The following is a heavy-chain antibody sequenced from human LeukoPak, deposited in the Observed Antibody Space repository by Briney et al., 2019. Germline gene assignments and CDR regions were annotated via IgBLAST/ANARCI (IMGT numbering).Heavy chain of an antibody. D-gene: IGHD1-26*01. CDR3: VKDQGIVGAVGAFDM. V-gene: IGHV3-23*01. Sequence: GGSLRLSCAASGFTFSTFAMGWVRQTPAKGLEWVSALSGGGAGTYYTDSVKGRFTISRDNSNDTLYLQMNSLRPEDTAVYYCVKDQGIVGAVGAFDMWGQGTMVTVSS. CDR2: LSGGGAGT. CDR1: GFTFSTFA. J-gene: IGHJ3*02.